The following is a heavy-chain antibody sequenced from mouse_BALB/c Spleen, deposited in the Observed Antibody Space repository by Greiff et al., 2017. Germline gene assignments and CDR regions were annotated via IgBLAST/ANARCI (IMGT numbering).Heavy chain of an antibody. J-gene: IGHJ2*01. V-gene: IGHV14-3*02. CDR2: IDPANGNT. Sequence: EVQLQQSGAELVKPGASVKLSCTASGFNIKDTYMHWVKQRPEQGLEWIGRIDPANGNTKYDPKFQGKATLTSDKSSSTAYMELSSLTSEDSAVYYCARWGYGSSWNYFDYWGQGTTLTVSS. CDR3: ARWGYGSSWNYFDY. D-gene: IGHD1-1*01. CDR1: GFNIKDTY.